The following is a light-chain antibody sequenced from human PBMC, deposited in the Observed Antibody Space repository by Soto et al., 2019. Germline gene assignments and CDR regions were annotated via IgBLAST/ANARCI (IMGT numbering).Light chain of an antibody. J-gene: IGKJ5*01. CDR3: QQSDSLPIT. Sequence: DLQMTQSPSSLSASVGDRVTITCRASQDISNYLNWYQQRPGKAPKLLIYDASNLERGVPSRFSGTRSATHFTFAITSLQPEDVATYYCQQSDSLPITFGQGTRLEI. CDR1: QDISNY. CDR2: DAS. V-gene: IGKV1-33*01.